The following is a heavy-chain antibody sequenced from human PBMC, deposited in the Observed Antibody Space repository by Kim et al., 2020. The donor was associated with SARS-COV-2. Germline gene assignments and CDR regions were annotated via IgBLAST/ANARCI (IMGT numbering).Heavy chain of an antibody. CDR2: MNPNSGNT. J-gene: IGHJ6*02. CDR3: ARFYGSGSYLYYYGMDV. V-gene: IGHV1-8*02. D-gene: IGHD3-10*01. Sequence: ASVKVSCKASGYTFTSYDMNWVRQATGQGLEWMGWMNPNSGNTGYAQKFQGRVTMTRNTSISTAYMELSSLRSEDTAVYYCARFYGSGSYLYYYGMDVWGQGTTVTVSS. CDR1: GYTFTSYD.